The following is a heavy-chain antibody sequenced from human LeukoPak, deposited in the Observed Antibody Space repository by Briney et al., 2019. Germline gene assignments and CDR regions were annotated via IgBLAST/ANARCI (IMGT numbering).Heavy chain of an antibody. V-gene: IGHV1-24*01. CDR2: FDPEDGET. CDR3: ATRGYGSGSYDY. D-gene: IGHD3-10*01. Sequence: ASVKVSCKASGGTFSSYAISWVRQAPGQGLEWMGGFDPEDGETIYAQKFQGRVIMTEDTSTDTAYMELSSLRSEDTAVYYCATRGYGSGSYDYWGQGTLVTVSS. CDR1: GGTFSSYA. J-gene: IGHJ4*02.